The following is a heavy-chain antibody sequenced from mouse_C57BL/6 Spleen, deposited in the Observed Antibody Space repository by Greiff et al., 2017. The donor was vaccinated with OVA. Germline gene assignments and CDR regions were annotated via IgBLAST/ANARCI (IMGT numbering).Heavy chain of an antibody. Sequence: QVQLKQPGAELVKPGASVKLSCKASGYTFTSYWMQWVKQRPGQGLEWIGELDPSDSYTNYNQKFKGKATLTVDTSSSTAYMQLSSLTSEDSAVYYCARGNYGSSGNWYFDVWGTGTTVTVSS. D-gene: IGHD1-1*01. V-gene: IGHV1-50*01. J-gene: IGHJ1*03. CDR2: LDPSDSYT. CDR1: GYTFTSYW. CDR3: ARGNYGSSGNWYFDV.